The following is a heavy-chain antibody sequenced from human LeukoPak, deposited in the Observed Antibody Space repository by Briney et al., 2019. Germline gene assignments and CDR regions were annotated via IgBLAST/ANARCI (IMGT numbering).Heavy chain of an antibody. D-gene: IGHD3-3*01. J-gene: IGHJ5*02. CDR2: IHYSGST. Sequence: SETLSLTCTVHGDSISSHYWSWIRQPPGKGLEWIGYIHYSGSTNYNLSLKSRVTISVDTSKNQFSLKLSSVTAADTAVYYCARKSIFGFDPWGQGTLVTVSS. CDR1: GDSISSHY. V-gene: IGHV4-59*11. CDR3: ARKSIFGFDP.